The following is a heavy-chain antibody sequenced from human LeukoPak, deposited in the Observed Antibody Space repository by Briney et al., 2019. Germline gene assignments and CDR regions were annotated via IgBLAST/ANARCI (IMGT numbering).Heavy chain of an antibody. J-gene: IGHJ5*02. CDR1: GGTFSSYA. CDR3: ARDLGYDFRSGYYP. Sequence: SVKVSCKASGGTFSSYAISWVRQAPGQGLEWMGGIIPIFGTANYAQKFQGRVTITADESTTTAYMELSSLSSEDTAVYYCARDLGYDFRSGYYPWGQGTLVTVSS. D-gene: IGHD3-3*01. V-gene: IGHV1-69*13. CDR2: IIPIFGTA.